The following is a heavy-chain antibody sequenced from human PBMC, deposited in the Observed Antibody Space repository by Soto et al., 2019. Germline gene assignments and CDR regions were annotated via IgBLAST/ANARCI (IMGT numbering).Heavy chain of an antibody. D-gene: IGHD6-13*01. CDR3: ARVFSDSSSFFDP. Sequence: QVQLQESGPGLVKPSQTLSLTCTVSGGSISSGGYYWSWIRQHPGKGLEWIGYIYSGSTYYNPSLKSRVTISVDTSMNQFSLKLSSVTAADTAVYYCARVFSDSSSFFDPWGQGTLVTVSS. V-gene: IGHV4-31*03. J-gene: IGHJ5*02. CDR2: IYSGST. CDR1: GGSISSGGYY.